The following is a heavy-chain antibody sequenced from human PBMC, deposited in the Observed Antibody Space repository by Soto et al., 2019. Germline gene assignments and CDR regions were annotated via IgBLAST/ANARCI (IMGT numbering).Heavy chain of an antibody. J-gene: IGHJ4*02. CDR1: GFTFSSYA. D-gene: IGHD2-15*01. V-gene: IGHV3-23*01. CDR2: ISGSGGST. CDR3: AKILKRHIVVVVDYLDY. Sequence: GGSLRLSCAASGFTFSSYAMSWVRQAPGKGLEWVSAISGSGGSTYYADSVKGRFTISRDNSKNTLYLQMNSLRAEDTAVYYCAKILKRHIVVVVDYLDYWGQGXLVTVSS.